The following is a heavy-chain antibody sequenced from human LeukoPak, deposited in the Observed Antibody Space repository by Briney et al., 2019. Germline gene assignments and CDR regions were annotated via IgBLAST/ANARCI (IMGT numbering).Heavy chain of an antibody. D-gene: IGHD2-15*01. Sequence: SETLSLTCTVSGGSISSYYWSWIRQPAGKGLEWIGRIYTSGSTNYNPSLKSRVTMLVDTSKNQFSLKLSSVTAADTAVYYCARDKCSGGSCYWFEPWGQGTLVTASS. J-gene: IGHJ5*02. V-gene: IGHV4-4*07. CDR2: IYTSGST. CDR3: ARDKCSGGSCYWFEP. CDR1: GGSISSYY.